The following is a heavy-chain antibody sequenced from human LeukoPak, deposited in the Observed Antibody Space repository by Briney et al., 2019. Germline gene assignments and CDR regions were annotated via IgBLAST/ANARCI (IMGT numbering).Heavy chain of an antibody. D-gene: IGHD3-10*01. CDR2: INPNSGGT. V-gene: IGHV1-2*02. J-gene: IGHJ6*02. Sequence: ASVNVSCKASGYTFTGYYMHWVRQAPGQGLEWMGWINPNSGGTNYAQKFQGRVTMTRDTSISTAYMELSRLRSDDTAVYYCASPGGQGSGSYSTLYYYYYGMDVWGQGTTVTVSS. CDR3: ASPGGQGSGSYSTLYYYYYGMDV. CDR1: GYTFTGYY.